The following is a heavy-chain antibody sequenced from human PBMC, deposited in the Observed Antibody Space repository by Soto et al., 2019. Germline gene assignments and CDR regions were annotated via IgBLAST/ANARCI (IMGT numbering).Heavy chain of an antibody. Sequence: GGSLRLSCAASGFTFSSPWMSWVRQAPGKGLEWVANIKPDGSEKWYVDSVKGRFTISRDNARNSLYLQMNSLRAEDTAVYYCARGDYYDSSGPFSDAFDIWGQGTMVTVSS. CDR1: GFTFSSPW. V-gene: IGHV3-7*04. CDR2: IKPDGSEK. J-gene: IGHJ3*02. D-gene: IGHD3-22*01. CDR3: ARGDYYDSSGPFSDAFDI.